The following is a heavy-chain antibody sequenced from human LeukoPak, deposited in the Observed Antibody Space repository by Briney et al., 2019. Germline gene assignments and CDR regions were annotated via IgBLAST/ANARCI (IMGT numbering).Heavy chain of an antibody. CDR2: ISYDGSNK. CDR1: GFTFSSYG. CDR3: AKDRVPATAYYYYYYGMDV. Sequence: GGSLRLSCAASGFTFSSYGMHWVRQAPGKGLEWEAVISYDGSNKYYADSVKGRFTISRDNSNNTLYLQMNSLRAEDTAVYYCAKDRVPATAYYYYYYGMDVWGQGTTVTVSS. V-gene: IGHV3-30*18. D-gene: IGHD5-12*01. J-gene: IGHJ6*02.